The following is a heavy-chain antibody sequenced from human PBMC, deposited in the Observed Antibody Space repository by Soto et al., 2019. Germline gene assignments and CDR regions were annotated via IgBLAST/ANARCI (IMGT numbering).Heavy chain of an antibody. CDR2: ISSSGXNI. CDR1: XXXXSXXE. CDR3: ERGHPPMVTLGMDV. Sequence: PGWSLRLSCAXXXXXXSXXEXNWVRQAXGXGLEWVSYISSSGXNIXXEXXXXXXXXXXXDNAXNSLYLQMNSLRAEDTAVYYCERGHPPMVTLGMDVWGQGNTVTVSS. D-gene: IGHD5-18*01. V-gene: IGHV3-48*03. J-gene: IGHJ6*02.